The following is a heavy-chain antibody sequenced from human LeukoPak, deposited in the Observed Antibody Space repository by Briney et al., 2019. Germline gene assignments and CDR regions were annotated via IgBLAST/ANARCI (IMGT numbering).Heavy chain of an antibody. CDR1: GFTFSSYG. V-gene: IGHV3-33*01. CDR2: IWYDGSNK. Sequence: PGGSLRLSCAASGFTFSSYGMHWVRQAPGKGLEWVAVIWYDGSNKYYADSVKGRFTISRDNSKKTLYLQMNSLRAEDTAVYYCARDEGIVGASIISWGQGTLVTVSS. CDR3: ARDEGIVGASIIS. J-gene: IGHJ4*02. D-gene: IGHD1-26*01.